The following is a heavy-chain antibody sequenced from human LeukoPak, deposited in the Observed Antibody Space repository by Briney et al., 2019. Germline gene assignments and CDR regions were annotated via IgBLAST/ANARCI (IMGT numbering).Heavy chain of an antibody. CDR1: GFTFSSYW. CDR3: ARGCGTTVCPADF. CDR2: VNTDGSGT. D-gene: IGHD2-21*01. J-gene: IGHJ4*02. Sequence: GGPLRLSCAASGFTFSSYWMHWVHQAPGKGLVWVSFVNTDGSGTSYADSVKGRFTISRDNAKNTLYLQMNSLRAEDTAVYFCARGCGTTVCPADFWGQGTLVTVSS. V-gene: IGHV3-74*01.